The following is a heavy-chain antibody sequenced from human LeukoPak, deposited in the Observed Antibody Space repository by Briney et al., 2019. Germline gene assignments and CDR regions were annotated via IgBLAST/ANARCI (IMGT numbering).Heavy chain of an antibody. CDR2: IRGRGGST. CDR3: AKWTRITMVRGVTSFDY. CDR1: GFTFSSYA. Sequence: GGSLRLSCAASGFTFSSYAMSWVRQAPGKGLEWVAAIRGRGGSTYYAASVKGRFTISRDNSKYTLYLQMNSLRAEDTAVYYCAKWTRITMVRGVTSFDYWGQGTLVTVSS. V-gene: IGHV3-23*01. D-gene: IGHD3-10*01. J-gene: IGHJ4*02.